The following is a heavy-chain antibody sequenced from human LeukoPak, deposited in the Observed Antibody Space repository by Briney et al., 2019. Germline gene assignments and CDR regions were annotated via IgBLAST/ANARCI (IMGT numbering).Heavy chain of an antibody. V-gene: IGHV4-34*01. CDR2: INHSGTT. CDR1: GGSFSGYY. D-gene: IGHD6-13*01. CDR3: ARGTAAAGLTFDY. J-gene: IGHJ4*02. Sequence: SETLSLTCAVYGGSFSGYYWSWIRQPQGKGLEWIGEINHSGTTNYNPSLKSRATTSVDTSKNQFALKLSSVTAADTAVYYCARGTAAAGLTFDYWGQGTLVTVSS.